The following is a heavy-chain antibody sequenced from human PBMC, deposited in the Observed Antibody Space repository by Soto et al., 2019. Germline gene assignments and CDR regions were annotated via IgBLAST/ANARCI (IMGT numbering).Heavy chain of an antibody. CDR1: GDSVSSYSAA. Sequence: SQTLSLTCAISGDSVSSYSAAWRWIRQSPLRGLEWLGRTYYRSKWYNDYAVSVKSRITINPDNAKNSLFLQMNSLRAEDTAVYYCARHYCSGGSCLFGPWGQGTLVTVSS. CDR2: TYYRSKWYN. CDR3: ARHYCSGGSCLFGP. V-gene: IGHV6-1*01. D-gene: IGHD2-15*01. J-gene: IGHJ5*02.